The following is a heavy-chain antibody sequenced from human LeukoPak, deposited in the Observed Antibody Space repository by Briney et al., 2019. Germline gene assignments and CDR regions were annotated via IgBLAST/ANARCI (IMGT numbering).Heavy chain of an antibody. CDR3: AREVYVRGGFPTYYYYYMDV. J-gene: IGHJ6*03. CDR1: GFTLSSYW. Sequence: SGGSLRFSCAASGFTLSSYWMSWVRQAPGKGLEWVANIKQDGSEKYFVDSVKGRFTISRDNAKNSLYLQMNSLRAEDTAVYYCAREVYVRGGFPTYYYYYMDVWGKGTTVTVSS. CDR2: IKQDGSEK. D-gene: IGHD3-10*02. V-gene: IGHV3-7*01.